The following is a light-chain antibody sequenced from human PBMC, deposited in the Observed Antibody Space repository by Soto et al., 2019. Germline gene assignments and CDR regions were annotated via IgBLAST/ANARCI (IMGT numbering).Light chain of an antibody. V-gene: IGLV2-8*01. CDR1: ICDVGCYNY. Sequence: QSALTQPHSAAGSPGHSGTISCTGTICDVGCYNYVSGYQQYPGKAPKLMIYEVSKWPSGVPDRFSGAKSGNTASLTVSGLQADAAADYACSSYAGSNKVVFAGGTPLT. CDR3: SSYAGSNKVV. CDR2: EVS. J-gene: IGLJ2*01.